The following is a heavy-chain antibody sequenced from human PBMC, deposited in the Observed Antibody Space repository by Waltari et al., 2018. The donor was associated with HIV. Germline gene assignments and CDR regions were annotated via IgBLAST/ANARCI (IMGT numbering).Heavy chain of an antibody. CDR2: ISSSSSTI. CDR1: GFTFSSDS. D-gene: IGHD7-27*01. Sequence: EVQLVESGGGLVQPGGSLRLSCAASGFTFSSDSLHWVRQAPGKGLEWVSYISSSSSTIYYADSVKGRFTISRDNAKNSLYLQMNSLRAEDTAVYYCARDLGGMDVWGQGTTVTVSS. CDR3: ARDLGGMDV. V-gene: IGHV3-48*01. J-gene: IGHJ6*02.